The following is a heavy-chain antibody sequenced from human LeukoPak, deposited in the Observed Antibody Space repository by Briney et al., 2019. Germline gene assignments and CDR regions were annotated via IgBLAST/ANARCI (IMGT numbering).Heavy chain of an antibody. CDR1: GYTFTGYY. CDR2: INPNSGGT. V-gene: IGHV1-2*06. CDR3: ARDEGRYCSGGSCRYPDY. Sequence: GASVKVSCKASGYTFTGYYMHWVRQAPGQGLEWMGRINPNSGGTNYAQKFQGRVTMTRDTSISTAYMELSRLRSDDTAVYYCARDEGRYCSGGSCRYPDYWGQGTLVTVSS. D-gene: IGHD2-15*01. J-gene: IGHJ4*02.